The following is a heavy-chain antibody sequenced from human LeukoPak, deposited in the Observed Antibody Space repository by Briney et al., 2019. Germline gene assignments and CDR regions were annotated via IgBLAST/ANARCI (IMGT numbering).Heavy chain of an antibody. D-gene: IGHD6-13*01. J-gene: IGHJ4*02. Sequence: PSETLSLTCAVSGGSISTYYWSWIRQPAGKGLEWIGRIYTSGSTNYNPSLKSRVTMSVDTSKNQFSLNLRSVTAADTAVYYCARYSSSCHDYWGQGTLVTVSS. CDR3: ARYSSSCHDY. V-gene: IGHV4-4*07. CDR1: GGSISTYY. CDR2: IYTSGST.